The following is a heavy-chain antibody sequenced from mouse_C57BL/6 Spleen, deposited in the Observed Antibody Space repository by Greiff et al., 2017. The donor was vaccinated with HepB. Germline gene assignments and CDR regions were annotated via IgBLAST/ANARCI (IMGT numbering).Heavy chain of an antibody. D-gene: IGHD4-1*01. CDR2: IRSKSNNYAT. Sequence: EVNVVESGGGLVQPKGSLKLSCAASGFSFNTYAMNWVRQAPGKGLEWVARIRSKSNNYATYYADSVKDRFTISRDDSESMLYLQMNNLKTEDTAMYYCVRQGWDEAYWGQGTLVTVSA. CDR3: VRQGWDEAY. CDR1: GFSFNTYA. V-gene: IGHV10-1*01. J-gene: IGHJ3*01.